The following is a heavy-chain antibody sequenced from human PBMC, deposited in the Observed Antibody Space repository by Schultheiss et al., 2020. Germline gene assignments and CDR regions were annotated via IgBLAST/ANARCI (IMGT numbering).Heavy chain of an antibody. D-gene: IGHD5-12*01. CDR3: ARQWLRSVDY. J-gene: IGHJ4*02. V-gene: IGHV3-7*01. CDR2: IKQDGSEK. Sequence: AGSLRLSCAASGFTFSSYAMHWVRQAPGKGLEWVANIKQDGSEKYYVDSVKGRFTISRDNAKNSLYLQMNSLRAEDTAVYYCARQWLRSVDYWGQGTLVTVSS. CDR1: GFTFSSYA.